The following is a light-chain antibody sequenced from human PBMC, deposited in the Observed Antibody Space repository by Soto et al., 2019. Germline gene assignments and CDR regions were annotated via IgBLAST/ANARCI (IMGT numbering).Light chain of an antibody. V-gene: IGKV1-39*01. J-gene: IGKJ4*01. CDR1: QSIGLY. CDR3: QQYDNLLT. Sequence: DIQLTQSPSSLSASVGDRVTITCRASQSIGLYLNWYQQKPGTAPKLLIYGASSLEGGVPSRFSGSGSGTDFTLTISSLQPEDFATYYCQQYDNLLTFGGGTKVEIK. CDR2: GAS.